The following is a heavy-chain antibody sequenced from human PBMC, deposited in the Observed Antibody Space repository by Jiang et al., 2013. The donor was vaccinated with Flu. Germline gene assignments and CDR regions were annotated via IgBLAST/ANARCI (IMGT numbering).Heavy chain of an antibody. D-gene: IGHD4-11*01. V-gene: IGHV1-2*04. CDR2: INPNSGGT. CDR1: GGTFSSYA. Sequence: GAEVKKPGSSVKVSCKASGGTFSSYAISWVRQAPGQGLEWMGWINPNSGGTNYAQKFQGWVTMTRDTSISTAYMELSRLRSDDTAVYYCARHDYSKLGLDYWGQGTLVTVSS. J-gene: IGHJ4*02. CDR3: ARHDYSKLGLDY.